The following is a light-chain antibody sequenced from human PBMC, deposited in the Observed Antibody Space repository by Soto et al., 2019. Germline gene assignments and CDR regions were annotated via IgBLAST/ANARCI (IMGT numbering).Light chain of an antibody. CDR1: QSVRSNY. Sequence: EIVLTQSPGTLSLSPGERATLSCRASQSVRSNYLAWYQQKPGQAPRLLIYNSSPRATGIPDRFSDSGSGTDFTLTISRLEPEDFALYYCQQYRDLPQTFGQGTQVEIK. CDR2: NSS. J-gene: IGKJ1*01. CDR3: QQYRDLPQT. V-gene: IGKV3-20*01.